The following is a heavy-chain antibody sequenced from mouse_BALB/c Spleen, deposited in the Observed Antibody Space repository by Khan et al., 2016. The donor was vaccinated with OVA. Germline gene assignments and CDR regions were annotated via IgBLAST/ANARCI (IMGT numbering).Heavy chain of an antibody. V-gene: IGHV2-9*02. J-gene: IGHJ2*01. D-gene: IGHD1-3*01. CDR3: ARLEDI. Sequence: VKLEESGPGLVAPSQSLSITYTVSGFSLTSYGVHWVRQPPGKGLEWLGVIWAGGSTNYNSALMSRLSISKDNSKSQVFLKMNSRQTDDTAMYYCARLEDIWGQGTTLTGS. CDR2: IWAGGST. CDR1: GFSLTSYG.